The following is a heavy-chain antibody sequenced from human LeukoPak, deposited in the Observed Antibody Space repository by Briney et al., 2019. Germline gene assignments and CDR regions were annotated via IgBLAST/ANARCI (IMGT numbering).Heavy chain of an antibody. V-gene: IGHV4-59*01. CDR1: GGSISSYY. Sequence: SETLSLTCTVSGGSISSYYWSWIRQPPGKGLEWIGYIYYSGSTNYNPSLKSRVTISVDTSKNQFSLKLSSVTAADTAVYYCARTIATAAGYSSGWFDYWGQGTLVTVSS. J-gene: IGHJ4*02. CDR2: IYYSGST. D-gene: IGHD6-19*01. CDR3: ARTIATAAGYSSGWFDY.